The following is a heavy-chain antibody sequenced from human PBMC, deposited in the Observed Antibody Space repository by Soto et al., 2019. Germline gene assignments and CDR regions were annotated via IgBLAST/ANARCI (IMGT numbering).Heavy chain of an antibody. D-gene: IGHD3-10*01. CDR2: IHYSGST. Sequence: PSETLSLTCTVYGGSISSSSYYWGWIRQPPXKGLEWIGSIHYSGSTYYNPSLKSRVTISVDTSKNQFSLKLSSVTAADTAVYYCARPIELLWFGELLYSGGFDYWGQGTLVTVSS. V-gene: IGHV4-39*01. CDR3: ARPIELLWFGELLYSGGFDY. J-gene: IGHJ4*02. CDR1: GGSISSSSYY.